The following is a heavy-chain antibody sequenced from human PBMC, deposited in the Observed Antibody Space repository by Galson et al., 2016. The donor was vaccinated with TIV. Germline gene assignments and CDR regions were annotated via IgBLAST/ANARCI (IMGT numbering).Heavy chain of an antibody. Sequence: SLRLSCAASEFTFSTYGMHWVRQAPGKGLEWVAFMWFDGRNLDYADSVKGRFTISRDNSKNTLYLQINSLSAEDTAVYYCAREEHYSSSSPCYYFDYWGQGTLVTVSS. CDR1: EFTFSTYG. CDR3: AREEHYSSSSPCYYFDY. CDR2: MWFDGRNL. D-gene: IGHD6-6*01. V-gene: IGHV3-33*01. J-gene: IGHJ4*02.